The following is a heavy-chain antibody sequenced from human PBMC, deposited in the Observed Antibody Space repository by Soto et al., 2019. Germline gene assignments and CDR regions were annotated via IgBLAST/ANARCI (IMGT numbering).Heavy chain of an antibody. CDR2: ISTTSSSI. CDR1: GFTFSSYS. Sequence: WGSLRLSCAASGFTFSSYSMNWVRQAPGKGLEWISYISTTSSSIYYADSVKGRFTISRDNAKNSLFLQMNSLRDEDTAVYYCARKGVVFDYWGQGALVTLSS. D-gene: IGHD3-3*01. CDR3: ARKGVVFDY. V-gene: IGHV3-48*02. J-gene: IGHJ4*02.